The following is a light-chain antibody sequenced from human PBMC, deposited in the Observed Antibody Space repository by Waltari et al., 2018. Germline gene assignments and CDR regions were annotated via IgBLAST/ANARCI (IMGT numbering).Light chain of an antibody. Sequence: SYDLTPPPSLSVSPGQTARITFPGYALTKQLASCYQPRPGQAPVLVIYKDSERPSGIPERFSGSSSGTTVTLTINSVQAEDEADYYCQSADYSDTTVRFGGGTKLTVL. J-gene: IGLJ3*02. CDR2: KDS. CDR1: ALTKQL. CDR3: QSADYSDTTVR. V-gene: IGLV3-25*03.